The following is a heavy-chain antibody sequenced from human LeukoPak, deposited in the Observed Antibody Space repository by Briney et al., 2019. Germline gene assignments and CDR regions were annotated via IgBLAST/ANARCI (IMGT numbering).Heavy chain of an antibody. CDR3: ARYYDDILTGSRSFDY. CDR2: IYYSGST. Sequence: PSETLSLTCTVSGGSISNNNYYWGWIRQPPGKGLEWIGSIYYSGSTYYNPSLKSRVTISVDTSKNQFSLKLSSVTAADTAVYYCARYYDDILTGSRSFDYWGQGTLVTVSS. D-gene: IGHD3-9*01. CDR1: GGSISNNNYY. V-gene: IGHV4-39*07. J-gene: IGHJ4*02.